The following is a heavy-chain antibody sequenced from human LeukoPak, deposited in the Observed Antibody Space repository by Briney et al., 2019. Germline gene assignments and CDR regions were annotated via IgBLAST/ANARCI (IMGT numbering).Heavy chain of an antibody. CDR3: ARDGYNYYFDY. Sequence: GGSLRLSXAASAFTFSSYWMHWVRQAPGKGLVWVSRINSDGSSTSYADSVKGRFTISRDNAKNTLYLQMNSLRAEDTAVYYCARDGYNYYFDYWGQGTLVTVSS. D-gene: IGHD5-24*01. CDR2: INSDGSST. J-gene: IGHJ4*02. CDR1: AFTFSSYW. V-gene: IGHV3-74*01.